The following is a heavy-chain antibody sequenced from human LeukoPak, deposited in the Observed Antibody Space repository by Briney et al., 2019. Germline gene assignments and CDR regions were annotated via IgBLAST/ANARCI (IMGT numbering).Heavy chain of an antibody. V-gene: IGHV3-30*03. CDR2: ISYDGSNK. J-gene: IGHJ4*02. CDR1: GFTFSSYG. CDR3: ARDWTGPRDY. Sequence: GRSLRLSCAASGFTFSSYGMHWVRQAPGKGLEWVAVISYDGSNKYYADSVKGRFTISRDNAKNTLYLQMNSLRAEDTAVYYCARDWTGPRDYWGQGTLVTVSS. D-gene: IGHD3/OR15-3a*01.